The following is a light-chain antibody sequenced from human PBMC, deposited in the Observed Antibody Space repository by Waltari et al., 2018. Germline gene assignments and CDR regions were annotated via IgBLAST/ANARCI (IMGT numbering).Light chain of an antibody. V-gene: IGKV3-20*01. CDR1: QSFSASY. J-gene: IGKJ3*01. Sequence: DIVLTQSPATLSLSPGERATLSCRASQSFSASYLAWYQQKPGQAPRLRIYGASSRATGIPDRFSGSGSGTDFTLTISSLEPEDFAVYYCQHYGTSPPFTFGPGTKVDIK. CDR2: GAS. CDR3: QHYGTSPPFT.